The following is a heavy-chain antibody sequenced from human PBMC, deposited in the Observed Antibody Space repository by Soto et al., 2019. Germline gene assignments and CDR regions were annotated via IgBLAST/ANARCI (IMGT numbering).Heavy chain of an antibody. D-gene: IGHD5-12*01. J-gene: IGHJ6*02. CDR3: ARDATNSGYDTSYYYGMDV. Sequence: PWGSLSLSCAASDFTFSIYWMSWVRQAPGNGLEWVANIKQAGSEKYYVDSVKGRFTISRDNAKNSLYLQMNSLRAEDTAVYYCARDATNSGYDTSYYYGMDVWGQGTTVTVSS. V-gene: IGHV3-7*01. CDR2: IKQAGSEK. CDR1: DFTFSIYW.